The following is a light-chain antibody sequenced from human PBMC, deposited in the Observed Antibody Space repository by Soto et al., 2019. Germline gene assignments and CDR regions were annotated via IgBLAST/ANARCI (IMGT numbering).Light chain of an antibody. Sequence: DIQMTQSPSSVSASLGDRVTITCRASQDISGVLAWYQQKPGKAPNLLIYDASPLHSGFPSRFSGGASGTDFTLTISSLQPEDFATYYCQQVTVYPSTFGGGTKVDI. CDR3: QQVTVYPST. J-gene: IGKJ4*01. CDR1: QDISGV. CDR2: DAS. V-gene: IGKV1-12*02.